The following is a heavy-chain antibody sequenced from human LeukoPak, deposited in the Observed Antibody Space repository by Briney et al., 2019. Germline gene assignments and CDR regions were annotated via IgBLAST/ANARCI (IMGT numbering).Heavy chain of an antibody. D-gene: IGHD6-19*01. V-gene: IGHV1-8*02. CDR2: MNPNSGNT. J-gene: IGHJ4*02. Sequence: ASVNVSCKASGGTFSSYAISWVRQAPGQGLEWMGWMNPNSGNTGYAQKFQGRVTMTRNISISTAYMELSSLRSEDTAVYYCARGRIAVAGTGETFDYWGQGTLVTVSS. CDR3: ARGRIAVAGTGETFDY. CDR1: GGTFSSYA.